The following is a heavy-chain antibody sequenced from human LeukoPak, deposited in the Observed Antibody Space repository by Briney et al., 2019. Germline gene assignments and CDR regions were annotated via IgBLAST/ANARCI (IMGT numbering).Heavy chain of an antibody. Sequence: ASVKVSCKASGYTFTGYYMHWVRQAPGQGLEWMGWINPNSGGTNYAQKFQGRVTMTRDTSISTAYMELSRLRSDDTAVYYCARAGGRGLVAAAQRGLGYWGQGTLVTVSS. V-gene: IGHV1-2*02. CDR2: INPNSGGT. J-gene: IGHJ4*02. CDR1: GYTFTGYY. D-gene: IGHD2-2*01. CDR3: ARAGGRGLVAAAQRGLGY.